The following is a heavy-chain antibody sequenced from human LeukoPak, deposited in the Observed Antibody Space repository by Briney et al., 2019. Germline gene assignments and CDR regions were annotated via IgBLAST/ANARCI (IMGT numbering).Heavy chain of an antibody. CDR2: INTNTGNP. Sequence: GASVKVSCKASGYTFTSYAMNWVRQAPGQGLEWMGWINTNTGNPTYAQGFTGRFVFSLDTSVSTAYLQISSLKAEDTAVYYCARDWMVSHSSGYYETYNWFDPWGQGTLVTVSS. CDR1: GYTFTSYA. V-gene: IGHV7-4-1*02. J-gene: IGHJ5*02. D-gene: IGHD3-22*01. CDR3: ARDWMVSHSSGYYETYNWFDP.